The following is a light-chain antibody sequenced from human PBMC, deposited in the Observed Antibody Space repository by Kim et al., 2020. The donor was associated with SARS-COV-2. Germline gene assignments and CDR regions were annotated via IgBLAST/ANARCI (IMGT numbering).Light chain of an antibody. CDR3: QNYNGAPLT. V-gene: IGKV1-27*01. J-gene: IGKJ4*01. CDR1: QGISNY. Sequence: SASVGDRVTITCRASQGISNYLAWYQQKPGKVPKFLIYAASTLLSGVPTRFSGSGYGTDFSLTISSLQPEDVATYYCQNYNGAPLTFGGGTKLEI. CDR2: AAS.